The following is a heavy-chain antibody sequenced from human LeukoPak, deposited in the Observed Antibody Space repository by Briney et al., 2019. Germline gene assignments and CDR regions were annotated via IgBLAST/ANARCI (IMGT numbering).Heavy chain of an antibody. D-gene: IGHD1-26*01. J-gene: IGHJ5*02. Sequence: ASVKVSCKAFGYTFTSNYMHWVRQAPGQGPEWMGVISPSGGSTTYAQKFQGRVTLTRDMSTSTDYLELSSLRSEDTAIYYCARDNSVGDNAWWLDPWGQGTLVTVSS. V-gene: IGHV1-46*01. CDR3: ARDNSVGDNAWWLDP. CDR1: GYTFTSNY. CDR2: ISPSGGST.